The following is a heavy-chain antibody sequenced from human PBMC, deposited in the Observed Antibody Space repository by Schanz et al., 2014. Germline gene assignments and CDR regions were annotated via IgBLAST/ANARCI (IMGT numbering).Heavy chain of an antibody. V-gene: IGHV1-18*04. CDR3: ARERGVRGGGVWKVNWFDP. J-gene: IGHJ5*02. D-gene: IGHD3-10*01. CDR1: GYTFTSYG. CDR2: ISAYNGDT. Sequence: QVQLVQSGVEVKKPGASVKVSCKASGYTFTSYGINWVRQAPGQGLEWMGWISAYNGDTNYAQKVQGRVTLTTDTSANTAYMELTRLRSDDTAVYYCARERGVRGGGVWKVNWFDPWGQGTLVTVSS.